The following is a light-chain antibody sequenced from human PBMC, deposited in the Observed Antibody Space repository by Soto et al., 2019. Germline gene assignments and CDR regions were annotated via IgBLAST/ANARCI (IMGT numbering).Light chain of an antibody. CDR2: DAS. V-gene: IGKV1-5*01. J-gene: IGKJ1*01. CDR3: QQYHIYSGT. CDR1: QSISTW. Sequence: DIQMTQSPSTLSASVGDRVTITSRASQSISTWLAWYQQKPGKAPKLLIYDASSLESGVPSRFSGSGSGTEFTLTINSLQPDDFATYYCQQYHIYSGTFGQGTKVDIK.